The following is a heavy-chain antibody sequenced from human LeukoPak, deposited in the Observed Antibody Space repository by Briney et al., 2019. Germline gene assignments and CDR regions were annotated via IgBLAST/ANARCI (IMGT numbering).Heavy chain of an antibody. CDR3: ARVSFVDTATH. CDR1: GFTFSSYE. Sequence: GGSLRLSCAASGFTFSSYEMNWVRQAPGKGLEWVSYISSSGSTIYYADSVKGRFTISRDNAKNSLYLQMNSLRAEDTAVYYCARVSFVDTATHWGQGTLVTVSS. D-gene: IGHD5-18*01. CDR2: ISSSGSTI. V-gene: IGHV3-48*03. J-gene: IGHJ4*02.